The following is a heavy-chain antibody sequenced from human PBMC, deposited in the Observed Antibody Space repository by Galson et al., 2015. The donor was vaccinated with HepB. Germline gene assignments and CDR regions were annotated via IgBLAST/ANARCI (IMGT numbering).Heavy chain of an antibody. D-gene: IGHD3-3*01. CDR3: ARSWAIFGVVTPFGMDV. CDR2: INPSGGST. J-gene: IGHJ6*02. V-gene: IGHV1-46*03. Sequence: SVRVSCKASGYTFTSYYMHWVRQAPGQGLEGVGIINPSGGSTSYAQKFQGRVTMTRDTSTSTVYMELSSLRSEDTAVYYCARSWAIFGVVTPFGMDVWGQGTTVTVSS. CDR1: GYTFTSYY.